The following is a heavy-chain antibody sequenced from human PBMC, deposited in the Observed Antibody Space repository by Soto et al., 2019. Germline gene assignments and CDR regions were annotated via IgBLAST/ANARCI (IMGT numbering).Heavy chain of an antibody. CDR2: ISYDGSNK. CDR3: ARDQAWWDIVLVPAANGGMDV. Sequence: QVQLVESGGGVVQPGRSLRLSCAASGFTFSSYAMHWVRQAPGKGLEWVAVISYDGSNKYYADSVKGRFTISRDNSKNTQYLQMNSLRAEDTAVYYCARDQAWWDIVLVPAANGGMDVWGQGTTVTVSS. V-gene: IGHV3-30-3*01. CDR1: GFTFSSYA. D-gene: IGHD2-2*01. J-gene: IGHJ6*02.